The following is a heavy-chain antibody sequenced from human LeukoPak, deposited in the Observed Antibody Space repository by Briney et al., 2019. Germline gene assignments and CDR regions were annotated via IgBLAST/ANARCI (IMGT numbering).Heavy chain of an antibody. CDR1: GFTFSIYS. V-gene: IGHV3-21*01. Sequence: GGSLRLSCAASGFTFSIYSMNWVRQAPGKGLEWVSSIRSSSSYICYADSVKGRFTISRDNAKNSLYLQMNSLRAVDTSVYYCARMRARSGYATNFDYWGQGTLVTVSS. D-gene: IGHD5-12*01. J-gene: IGHJ4*02. CDR3: ARMRARSGYATNFDY. CDR2: IRSSSSYI.